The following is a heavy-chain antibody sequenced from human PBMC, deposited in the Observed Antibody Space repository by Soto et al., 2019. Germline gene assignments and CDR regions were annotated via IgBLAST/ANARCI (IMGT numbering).Heavy chain of an antibody. J-gene: IGHJ6*02. CDR2: IDGSGVFT. D-gene: IGHD3-10*01. CDR1: GFTFSNYA. Sequence: EVQVLESGGDLVQPGGSLRLSCAASGFTFSNYAMIWVRQAPGKGLEWVSVIDGSGVFTNYADSVKGRFTISRDTSKNTLYLQMNSLRAEDTAVYYCATDHTHYYYYNGMDVWGPGTTVTV. CDR3: ATDHTHYYYYNGMDV. V-gene: IGHV3-23*01.